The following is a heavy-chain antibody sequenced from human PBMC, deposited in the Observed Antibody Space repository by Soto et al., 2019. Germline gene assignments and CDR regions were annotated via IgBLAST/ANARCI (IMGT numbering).Heavy chain of an antibody. CDR3: ARHRGGDSSHQA. CDR2: ISEASDYI. Sequence: GGSLRLSCAASGFTFSGYSMNWVRQSPGKGLEWVASISEASDYIFYADSVKGRFTISRENARNSLYLQMSSLRAEDTAVYYCARHRGGDSSHQAWGKGALVTVSS. J-gene: IGHJ5*02. CDR1: GFTFSGYS. V-gene: IGHV3-21*01. D-gene: IGHD2-21*02.